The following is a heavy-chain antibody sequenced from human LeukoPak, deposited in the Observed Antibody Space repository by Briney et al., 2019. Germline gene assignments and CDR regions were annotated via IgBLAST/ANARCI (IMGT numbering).Heavy chain of an antibody. Sequence: PGGSLRLSCAASGFTFGSYAMSWVRQGPGKGLEWVSASSRSGGNTYYADSVKGRFTISRDDSKNTLYLQMNSLRAEDTAIYYCAKDDGGDYSRGYFDYWGQGTLVTVSS. J-gene: IGHJ4*02. CDR2: SSRSGGNT. D-gene: IGHD2-21*02. CDR1: GFTFGSYA. V-gene: IGHV3-23*01. CDR3: AKDDGGDYSRGYFDY.